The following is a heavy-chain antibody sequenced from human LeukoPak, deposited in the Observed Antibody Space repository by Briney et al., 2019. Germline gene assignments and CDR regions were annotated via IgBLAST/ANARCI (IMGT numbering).Heavy chain of an antibody. Sequence: GGSLRLSCAASGFTFSNYEMNWVRQAPGKGLEWASYISSSGSTIYYADSVKGRFTISRDNAKNSLYLQMSSLRAEDTAVYYCARGDTAMVDYYYYMDVWGKGTTVTISS. D-gene: IGHD5-18*01. V-gene: IGHV3-48*03. CDR1: GFTFSNYE. J-gene: IGHJ6*03. CDR2: ISSSGSTI. CDR3: ARGDTAMVDYYYYMDV.